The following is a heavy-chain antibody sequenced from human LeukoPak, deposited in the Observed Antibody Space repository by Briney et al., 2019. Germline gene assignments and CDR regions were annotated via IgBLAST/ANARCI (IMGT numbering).Heavy chain of an antibody. CDR2: IYYSGST. Sequence: PSETLSLTCTVSGGSISSYYWSWIRQPPGKGLEWIGYIYYSGSTNYNPSLKSRVTISVDTSKNQFSLKLSSVTAADTAVYYCARDQVYGDYVGWFDPWGQGTLVTVSS. V-gene: IGHV4-59*01. J-gene: IGHJ5*02. CDR3: ARDQVYGDYVGWFDP. D-gene: IGHD4-17*01. CDR1: GGSISSYY.